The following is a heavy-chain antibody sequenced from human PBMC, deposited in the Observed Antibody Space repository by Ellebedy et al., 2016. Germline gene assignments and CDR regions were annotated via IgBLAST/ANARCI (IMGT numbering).Heavy chain of an antibody. V-gene: IGHV3-74*01. CDR2: IDDDGGTM. J-gene: IGHJ3*01. Sequence: GESLKISXDTSGPTRTNSWMHWVRQAPGKGLMWVSRIDDDGGTMNYADSVKGRFTVSRDNAKNTLYLQMNSLRVEDTAVYYCAGPSRTILDHCTATSCYRDAIDGWGQGTVVTVSS. CDR3: AGPSRTILDHCTATSCYRDAIDG. D-gene: IGHD2-2*01. CDR1: GPTRTNSW.